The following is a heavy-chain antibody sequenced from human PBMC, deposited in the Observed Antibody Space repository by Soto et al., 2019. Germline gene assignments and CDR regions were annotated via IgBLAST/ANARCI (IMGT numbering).Heavy chain of an antibody. J-gene: IGHJ5*02. D-gene: IGHD3-16*01. Sequence: PGGSLRLSCSASGFTLSDSALHWVRQASGQGLEWVGRIRNKANNYATAYGASVRGRFSISRDDSKNTAFLQMNSLKTEDTAVYYCTASADDTFLHHWAQGSLVTVSS. CDR2: IRNKANNYAT. CDR1: GFTLSDSA. CDR3: TASADDTFLHH. V-gene: IGHV3-73*01.